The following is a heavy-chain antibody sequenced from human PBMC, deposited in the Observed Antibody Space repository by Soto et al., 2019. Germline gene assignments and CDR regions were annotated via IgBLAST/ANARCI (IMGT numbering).Heavy chain of an antibody. D-gene: IGHD3-16*01. V-gene: IGHV3-48*01. CDR2: ISSSSSTI. CDR1: GFTFSSYS. J-gene: IGHJ6*03. Sequence: GGSLRLSCAASGFTFSSYSMNWVRQAPGKGLEWVSYISSSSSTIYYADSVKGRFTISRDNAKNSLYLQMNSLRAEDTAVYYCARDRFPSYMDVWGKGITVTVSS. CDR3: ARDRFPSYMDV.